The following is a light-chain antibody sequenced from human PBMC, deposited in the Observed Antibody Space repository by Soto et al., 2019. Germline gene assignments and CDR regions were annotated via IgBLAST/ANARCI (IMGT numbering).Light chain of an antibody. J-gene: IGKJ4*01. CDR1: QSISSW. Sequence: DIQMTQSPSTLSASVGDRVTITCRASQSISSWLAWYQQKPGKAPKLLIYKASSLESGVPSRFSGSGSGRELTLTIRSLQPDDFATYFCQQYNSLLPFGGGTKVEIK. V-gene: IGKV1-5*03. CDR3: QQYNSLLP. CDR2: KAS.